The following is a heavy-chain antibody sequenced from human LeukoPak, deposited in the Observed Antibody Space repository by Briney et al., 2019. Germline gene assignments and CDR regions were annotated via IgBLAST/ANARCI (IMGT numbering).Heavy chain of an antibody. D-gene: IGHD4/OR15-4a*01. CDR3: ARRAGAYSHPYDY. V-gene: IGHV3-30*02. CDR1: GFTFSSYA. Sequence: GGSLRLSCAASGFTFSSYAMHWVRQAPGKGLEWVAFIHYDGSDKYYADSVKGRFTISRDNSKNTLYLQMNSLRAEDTAVYYCARRAGAYSHPYDYWGQGTLVTVSS. J-gene: IGHJ4*02. CDR2: IHYDGSDK.